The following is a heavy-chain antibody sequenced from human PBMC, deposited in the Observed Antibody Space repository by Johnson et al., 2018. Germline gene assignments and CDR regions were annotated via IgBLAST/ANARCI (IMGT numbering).Heavy chain of an antibody. J-gene: IGHJ3*02. CDR1: VGSISNYY. CDR3: AISGRRAVSGTSFDI. CDR2: IYHTGHT. V-gene: IGHV4-59*01. Sequence: QVQLQESGPGLVKPSETLSLTCTVSVGSISNYYWSWIRQPPGKGLEWIGFIYHTGHTNYNPSLRRRVPISVDTSKTQFSLNLRSVSAADTAIYYLAISGRRAVSGTSFDIWGQGTMVTVSS. D-gene: IGHD6-19*01.